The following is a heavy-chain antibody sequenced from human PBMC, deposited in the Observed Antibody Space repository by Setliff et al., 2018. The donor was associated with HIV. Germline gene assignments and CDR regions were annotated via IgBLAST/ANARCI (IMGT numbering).Heavy chain of an antibody. CDR1: GGSISSGSYY. Sequence: SETLSLTCTVSGGSISSGSYYWSWIRQPAGKGLEWIGRIYTGGSTNYNPSLKSRVTISVDTSKNQFSLKLSSVTAADTAVYYCARDSPNANFGVVISDVWGQGTTVTVSS. CDR2: IYTGGST. D-gene: IGHD3-3*01. CDR3: ARDSPNANFGVVISDV. J-gene: IGHJ6*02. V-gene: IGHV4-61*02.